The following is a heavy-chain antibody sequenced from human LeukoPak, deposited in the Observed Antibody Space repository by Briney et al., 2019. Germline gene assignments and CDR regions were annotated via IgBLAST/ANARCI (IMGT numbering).Heavy chain of an antibody. CDR2: IYHSGST. D-gene: IGHD1-1*01. CDR1: GGSISSSNW. Sequence: SETLSLTCAVSGGSISSSNWWSWVRQPPGKGLEWIGEIYHSGSTNFNPSLKSRVTISVDKSKNQFSLKLSSVTAADTAVYFCARASHWNQLHYFDYWGQGTLVTVSS. V-gene: IGHV4-4*02. CDR3: ARASHWNQLHYFDY. J-gene: IGHJ4*02.